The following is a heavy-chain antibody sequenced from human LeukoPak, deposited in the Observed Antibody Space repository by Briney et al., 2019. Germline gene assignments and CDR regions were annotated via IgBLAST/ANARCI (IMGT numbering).Heavy chain of an antibody. J-gene: IGHJ4*02. Sequence: AALKISCKGSGYSFTSYWIGWVRQMPGTGLECRGIMYPGDSDTRYSPSFQGQVTISADKSISTAYLQWSSLKASDTAMYYCARGGEPDYEIDYWGQGTLVTVSS. D-gene: IGHD4-17*01. CDR3: ARGGEPDYEIDY. CDR2: MYPGDSDT. CDR1: GYSFTSYW. V-gene: IGHV5-51*01.